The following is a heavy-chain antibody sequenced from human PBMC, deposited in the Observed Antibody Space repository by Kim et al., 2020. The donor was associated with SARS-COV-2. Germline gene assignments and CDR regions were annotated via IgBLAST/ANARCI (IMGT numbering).Heavy chain of an antibody. Sequence: GESLKISCKGSGYSFTSYWIGWVRQMPGKGLEWMGIIYPGDSDTRYSPSFQGQVTISADKSISTAYLQWSSLKASDTAMYYCARRPPRDSRFWYYGMDVGDQGTTVTVSS. CDR2: IYPGDSDT. CDR1: GYSFTSYW. J-gene: IGHJ6*02. CDR3: ARRPPRDSRFWYYGMDV. D-gene: IGHD2-15*01. V-gene: IGHV5-51*01.